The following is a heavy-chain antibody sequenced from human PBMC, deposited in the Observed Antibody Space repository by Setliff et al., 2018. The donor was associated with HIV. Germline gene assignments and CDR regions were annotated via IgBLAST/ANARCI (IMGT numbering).Heavy chain of an antibody. CDR1: GFTLNRYW. CDR2: ISSSSSYI. Sequence: LRLSCAASGFTLNRYWMSWVRQAPGKGLEWVSSISSSSSYIYYADSVKGRFTISRDNTKNSLYLQMNSLRAEDTAVYYCAKGDSFVYSYVYPDYWGQGTLVTVSS. CDR3: AKGDSFVYSYVYPDY. J-gene: IGHJ4*02. V-gene: IGHV3-21*01. D-gene: IGHD3-22*01.